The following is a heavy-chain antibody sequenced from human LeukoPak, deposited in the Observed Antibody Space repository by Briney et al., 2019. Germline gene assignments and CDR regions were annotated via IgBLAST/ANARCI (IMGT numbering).Heavy chain of an antibody. Sequence: SETLSLTCTVSGGSISTYYWNWIRQSPGKGLEWIGYMYYSGSTNYNPSLKSRVTISVDTSKNESSLKLSSVTAADAAVYYCARTPATTWTNHFDYWGQGTLVTVSS. CDR2: MYYSGST. V-gene: IGHV4-59*01. CDR3: ARTPATTWTNHFDY. CDR1: GGSISTYY. J-gene: IGHJ4*02. D-gene: IGHD4-17*01.